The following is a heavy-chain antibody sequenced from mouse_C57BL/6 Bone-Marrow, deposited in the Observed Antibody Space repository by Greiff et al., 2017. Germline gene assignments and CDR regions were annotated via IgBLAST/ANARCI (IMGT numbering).Heavy chain of an antibody. CDR1: GYAFSSYW. J-gene: IGHJ4*01. D-gene: IGHD1-1*01. CDR3: ARGAYGSSHYYAMDY. CDR2: IYPGDGDT. Sequence: VQLQQSGAELVKPGASVKISCKASGYAFSSYWMNWVKQRPGKGLEWIGQIYPGDGDTNYNGKFKGKATLTADKSSSTAYMQLSSLTSEDSAVYSCARGAYGSSHYYAMDYWGQGTSVTVSS. V-gene: IGHV1-80*01.